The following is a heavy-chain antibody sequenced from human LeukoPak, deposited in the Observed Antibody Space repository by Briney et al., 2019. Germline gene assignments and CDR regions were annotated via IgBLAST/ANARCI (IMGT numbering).Heavy chain of an antibody. D-gene: IGHD3-10*01. CDR2: IIWSGGST. CDR1: GFTFSNYA. J-gene: IGHJ4*02. Sequence: RAGGSLRLSCAASGFTFSNYAMSWVRQAPGKGLEWVSGIIWSGGSTGYADSVKGRFTISRDNAKNSLYLQMNSLRAEDTALYYCARDDYGSGSWSDYWGQGTLVTVSS. CDR3: ARDDYGSGSWSDY. V-gene: IGHV3-20*04.